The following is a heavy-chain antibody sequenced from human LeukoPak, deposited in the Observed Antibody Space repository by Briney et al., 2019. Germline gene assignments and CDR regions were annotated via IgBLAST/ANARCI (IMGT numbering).Heavy chain of an antibody. CDR2: IYSCGYT. D-gene: IGHD4-17*01. Sequence: GGSLRLSCAASGFNVSSSYMIWVPQAPGKGLEWVSVIYSCGYTYYADSVQGRFHIARHDSQNPVTLQMNSLSAEDTAVYLCARGTVFRAFDLWGQGTMVTVSS. CDR1: GFNVSSSY. CDR3: ARGTVFRAFDL. V-gene: IGHV3-53*04. J-gene: IGHJ3*01.